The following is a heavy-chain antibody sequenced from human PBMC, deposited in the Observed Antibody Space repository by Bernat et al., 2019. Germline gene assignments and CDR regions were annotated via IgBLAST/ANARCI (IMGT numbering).Heavy chain of an antibody. CDR2: IWYDGSNK. CDR1: GFTFSSYG. D-gene: IGHD3/OR15-3a*01. V-gene: IGHV3-33*01. CDR3: ARDVTRQAIWTGAFDI. J-gene: IGHJ3*02. Sequence: QVQLVESGGGVVQPGRSLRLSCAASGFTFSSYGMHWVLQAPGKGLEWVAVIWYDGSNKYYADSVKGRFTISRDNSKNTLYLQMNSLRAEDMAVYYCARDVTRQAIWTGAFDIWGQGTMVTVSS.